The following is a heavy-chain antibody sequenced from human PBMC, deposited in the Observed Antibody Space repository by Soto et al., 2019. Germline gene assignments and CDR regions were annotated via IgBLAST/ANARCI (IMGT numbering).Heavy chain of an antibody. Sequence: ASVKVSCTASGYTFTSYYMHWARQAPGQGLEWMGIINPSGGSTSYAQKFQGRVTMTRDTSTSTVYMELSSLRSEDTAVYYCARDRDRDYYDSSGYYSRGYYFDYWGQGTLVNVSS. CDR1: GYTFTSYY. CDR3: ARDRDRDYYDSSGYYSRGYYFDY. J-gene: IGHJ4*02. V-gene: IGHV1-46*01. D-gene: IGHD3-22*01. CDR2: INPSGGST.